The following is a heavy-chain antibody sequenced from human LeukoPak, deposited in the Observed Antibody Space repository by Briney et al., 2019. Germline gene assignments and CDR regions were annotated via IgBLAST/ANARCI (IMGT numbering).Heavy chain of an antibody. CDR3: ARDSGSYYYDSSGYGSGMDV. J-gene: IGHJ6*02. CDR2: IIPILGIA. CDR1: GGTFSSYA. V-gene: IGHV1-69*10. D-gene: IGHD3-22*01. Sequence: ASVKVSCKASGGTFSSYAISWVRQAPGQGLEWMGGIIPILGIANYAQKFQGRVTITADKSTSTAYMELSSLRSEDTAVYYCARDSGSYYYDSSGYGSGMDVWGQGTTVTVSS.